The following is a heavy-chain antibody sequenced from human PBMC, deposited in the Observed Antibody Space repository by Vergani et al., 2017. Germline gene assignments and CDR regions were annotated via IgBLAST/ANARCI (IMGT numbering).Heavy chain of an antibody. CDR3: ATRFCSGGSCSDY. CDR1: GGSISSGSYY. V-gene: IGHV4-61*02. D-gene: IGHD2-15*01. CDR2: IYTSGST. Sequence: QLQLQESGPGLVKPSETLSLTCTVSGGSISSGSYYWSWIRQPAGKGLEWIGRIYTSGSTNYNPSLKSRVTISVDTSKNQFSLKLSSVTAADTAVYYCATRFCSGGSCSDYWGQGTLVTVSS. J-gene: IGHJ4*02.